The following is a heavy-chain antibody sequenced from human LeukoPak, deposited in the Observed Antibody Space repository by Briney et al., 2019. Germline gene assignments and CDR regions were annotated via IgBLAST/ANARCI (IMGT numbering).Heavy chain of an antibody. D-gene: IGHD5-24*01. CDR2: IYTSGST. CDR1: GGSISSYY. V-gene: IGHV4-4*09. CDR3: ACLEGDGYNSGAFDI. Sequence: SETLSLTCTVSGGSISSYYWSWIRQPPGKGLEWIGYIYTSGSTNYNPSLKSRVTISVDTSKNQFSLKLSSVTAAGTAVYYCACLEGDGYNSGAFDIWGQGTMVTVSS. J-gene: IGHJ3*02.